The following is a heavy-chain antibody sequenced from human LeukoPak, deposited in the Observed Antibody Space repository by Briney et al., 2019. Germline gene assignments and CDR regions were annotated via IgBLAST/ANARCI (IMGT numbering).Heavy chain of an antibody. CDR2: IYTSGST. Sequence: SETLSLTCTVSSGSISSSYWSWIRQPAGKGLEWIGRIYTSGSTNYNPSLKSRVTMSVDTSKNQFSLKLSSVTAADTAVYYCARGPGGATAESFDYWGQGALVTVSS. V-gene: IGHV4-4*07. CDR1: SGSISSSY. D-gene: IGHD5-12*01. J-gene: IGHJ4*02. CDR3: ARGPGGATAESFDY.